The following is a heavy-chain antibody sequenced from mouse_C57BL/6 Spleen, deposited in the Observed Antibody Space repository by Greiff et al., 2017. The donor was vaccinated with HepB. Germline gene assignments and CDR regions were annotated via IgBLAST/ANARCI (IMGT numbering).Heavy chain of an antibody. CDR3: ARDYGRGEAMDY. CDR2: IDPSDSYT. Sequence: QVQLKQPGAELVMPGASVKLSCKASGYTFTSYWMHWVKQRPGQGLEWIGEIDPSDSYTNYNQKFKGKSTLTVDKSSSTAYMQLSSLTSEDSAVYYCARDYGRGEAMDYWGQGTSVTVSS. CDR1: GYTFTSYW. V-gene: IGHV1-69*01. J-gene: IGHJ4*01. D-gene: IGHD1-1*01.